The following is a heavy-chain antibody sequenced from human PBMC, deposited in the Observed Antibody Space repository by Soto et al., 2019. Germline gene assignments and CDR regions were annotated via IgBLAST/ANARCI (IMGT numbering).Heavy chain of an antibody. D-gene: IGHD3-3*01. CDR2: IYWDDDK. Sequence: QITLKESGPTLVKPTQTLTLTCTFSGFSLDTSGVGVGWIRQPPGKALEWLTLIYWDDDKRYSPSLRSRLTITKDTSKNQVVLTKTNMDPVDTATYYCSHMESRVASYGMDVWGQGTTVTVSS. J-gene: IGHJ6*02. CDR3: SHMESRVASYGMDV. V-gene: IGHV2-5*02. CDR1: GFSLDTSGVG.